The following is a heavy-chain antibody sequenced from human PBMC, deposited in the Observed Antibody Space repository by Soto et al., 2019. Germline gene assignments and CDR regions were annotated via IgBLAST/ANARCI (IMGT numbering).Heavy chain of an antibody. J-gene: IGHJ6*02. CDR3: ASASSMVRGVISYYYGMDV. CDR1: GGTFSSYA. CDR2: IIPIFGTA. D-gene: IGHD3-10*01. Sequence: QVQLVQSGAEVKKPGSSVKVSCKASGGTFSSYAISWVRQAPGQGLEWMGGIIPIFGTANYAQKFQGRVTITADESTSTAYMELSSLRSEDTAVYYCASASSMVRGVISYYYGMDVWGQGTTVTVS. V-gene: IGHV1-69*01.